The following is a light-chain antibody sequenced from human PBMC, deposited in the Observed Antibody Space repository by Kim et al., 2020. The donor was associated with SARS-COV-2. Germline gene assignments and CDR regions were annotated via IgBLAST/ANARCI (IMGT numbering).Light chain of an antibody. Sequence: DIQMTQSPSALSASVGDRVTITCRASQTVNSWLAWYQHKPGKAPKLLIDRASDLETGVPSRFSGSGSGTEFTLTISSLQPDDFATYYCHQYDSYPWTFGQGTKVDIK. J-gene: IGKJ1*01. CDR3: HQYDSYPWT. CDR1: QTVNSW. CDR2: RAS. V-gene: IGKV1-5*03.